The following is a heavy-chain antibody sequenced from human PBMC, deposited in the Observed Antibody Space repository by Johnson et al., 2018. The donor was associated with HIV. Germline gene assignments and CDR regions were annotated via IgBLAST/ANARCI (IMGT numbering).Heavy chain of an antibody. CDR1: GFTFDDFG. D-gene: IGHD4-17*01. V-gene: IGHV3-20*04. Sequence: VQLVESGGGVVRPGGSLRLSCAASGFTFDDFGMGWVRQAPGQGLAWVSGINWNGGITYYADSVQGRFTLSRDNSKNTLYLQMNSLRAEDTAVYYCAREGRMDYGAPRAAFDIWGQGTMVTVSS. J-gene: IGHJ3*02. CDR2: INWNGGIT. CDR3: AREGRMDYGAPRAAFDI.